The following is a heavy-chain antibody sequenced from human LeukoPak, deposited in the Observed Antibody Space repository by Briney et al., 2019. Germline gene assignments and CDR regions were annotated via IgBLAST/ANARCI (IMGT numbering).Heavy chain of an antibody. V-gene: IGHV3-7*01. Sequence: GGSLRLSCAASGFTFSSYWMSWVRQAPGKGLEWVANIKQDGSEKYYVDSVKGRFTISRDNAKNSLYLQMNSLRAEDMAVYYCARDLVGSWYYFDYWGQGTLVTVSS. CDR2: IKQDGSEK. J-gene: IGHJ4*02. D-gene: IGHD6-13*01. CDR1: GFTFSSYW. CDR3: ARDLVGSWYYFDY.